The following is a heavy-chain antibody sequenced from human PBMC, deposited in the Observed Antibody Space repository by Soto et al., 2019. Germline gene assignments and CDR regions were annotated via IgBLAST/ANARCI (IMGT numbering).Heavy chain of an antibody. CDR3: ARSLGYCSSTNCFNYSFLMGV. D-gene: IGHD2-2*01. Sequence: QVQLVQSGAEVKNPGSSVKVSCKTSGGTFSIYAISWVRQAPGQGLEWMGGIIPIFGTANYAQKFQGRVTIIADESTSTAYMELSSLRSEDTAVYYCARSLGYCSSTNCFNYSFLMGVWGQGTAVTVSS. CDR2: IIPIFGTA. CDR1: GGTFSIYA. J-gene: IGHJ6*02. V-gene: IGHV1-69*01.